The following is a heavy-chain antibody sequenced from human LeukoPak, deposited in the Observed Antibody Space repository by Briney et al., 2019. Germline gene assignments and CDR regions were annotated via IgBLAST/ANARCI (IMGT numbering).Heavy chain of an antibody. CDR3: ARDASGSYAPDY. CDR1: GYTSTSYY. Sequence: ASVKVSCKASGYTSTSYYMHWVRQAPGQGLEWMGIINPSGGSTSYAQKFQGRVTMTRDMSTSTVYMELSSLRSEDTAVYYCARDASGSYAPDYWGQGTLVTVSS. J-gene: IGHJ4*02. V-gene: IGHV1-46*01. D-gene: IGHD1-26*01. CDR2: INPSGGST.